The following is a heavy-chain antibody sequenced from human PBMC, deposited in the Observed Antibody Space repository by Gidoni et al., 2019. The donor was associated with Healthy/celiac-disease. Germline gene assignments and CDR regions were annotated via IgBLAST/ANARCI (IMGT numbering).Heavy chain of an antibody. CDR2: ISGSGGST. Sequence: EVPLLESGRGFVQTGGSLRLSCEASGLTFSSYAMSWVRQAPGKGLEWVSAISGSGGSTYYADSVKGRFTISRDNSKNTLYLQMNSLRAEDTAVYYCAKDLTPGGAFDIWGQGTMVTVSS. CDR3: AKDLTPGGAFDI. J-gene: IGHJ3*02. D-gene: IGHD3-10*01. CDR1: GLTFSSYA. V-gene: IGHV3-23*01.